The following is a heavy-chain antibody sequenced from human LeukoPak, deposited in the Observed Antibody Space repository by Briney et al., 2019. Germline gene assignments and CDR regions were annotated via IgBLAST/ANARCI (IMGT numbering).Heavy chain of an antibody. CDR3: ARESSSHFT. Sequence: GGSLRLSCAGSGFTFANSWMKWSRQTPGKGLEWVANIQQDGSANYVDSVKGRFTISRDMAKTSLYLQMNSLRAEDTAVYYCARESSSHFTWGQGTLVTVSS. D-gene: IGHD3-3*02. CDR1: GFTFANSW. V-gene: IGHV3-7*01. J-gene: IGHJ5*02. CDR2: IQQDGSA.